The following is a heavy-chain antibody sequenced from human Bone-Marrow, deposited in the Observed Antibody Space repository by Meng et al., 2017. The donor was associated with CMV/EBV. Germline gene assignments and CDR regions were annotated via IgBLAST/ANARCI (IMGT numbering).Heavy chain of an antibody. V-gene: IGHV3-23*01. J-gene: IGHJ4*02. CDR1: FTFSSYA. D-gene: IGHD3-10*01. Sequence: FTFSSYAMSWVRQAPGKGLEWVSAISGSGSGGSTYYADSVKGRFTISRDNSKNTLYLQMNSLRAEDTAVYYCAKPTDSGSVRPFDYWGQGTLVTVSS. CDR2: ISGSGSGGST. CDR3: AKPTDSGSVRPFDY.